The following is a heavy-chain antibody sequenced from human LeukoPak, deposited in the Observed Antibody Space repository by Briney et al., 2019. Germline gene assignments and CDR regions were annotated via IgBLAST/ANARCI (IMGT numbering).Heavy chain of an antibody. CDR1: GFIFSSYW. Sequence: GGSLRLSCAASGFIFSSYWMNWVRQAPGKGREWVANIKYDGSAKQYVDSVKGRFTISRDNAKNLLYLQMNSLRVEDTAVYYCAGESWGPGVGERLASGFDIWGQGTMVTVS. CDR3: AGESWGPGVGERLASGFDI. CDR2: IKYDGSAK. D-gene: IGHD1-26*01. V-gene: IGHV3-7*01. J-gene: IGHJ3*02.